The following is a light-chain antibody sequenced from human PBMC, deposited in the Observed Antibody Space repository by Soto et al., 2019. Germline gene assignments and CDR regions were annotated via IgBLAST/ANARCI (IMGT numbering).Light chain of an antibody. J-gene: IGLJ3*02. CDR3: QSYDSSLSVWV. CDR2: GNN. CDR1: SSNIGAGYD. Sequence: QAVVTQPPSVSGAPGQRVTISCTGSSSNIGAGYDVHWYHQLPGTAPKLLIYGNNNRPSGVPDRFSGSRSGTSASLAITGLHAEDEADYYCQSYDSSLSVWVFGGGTKVTVL. V-gene: IGLV1-40*01.